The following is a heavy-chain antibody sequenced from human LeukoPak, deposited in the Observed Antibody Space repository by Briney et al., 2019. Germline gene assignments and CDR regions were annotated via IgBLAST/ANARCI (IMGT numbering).Heavy chain of an antibody. Sequence: PSETLSLTCTVSGYSISSGYYWGWIRQPPGKGLEWIGNIYYSGSTYYNPSLKSRVTISLDTSKNQFSLKLNSVTAADTAVYYCASMTRYYYMDVWGKGTTVTVSS. D-gene: IGHD2-21*02. J-gene: IGHJ6*03. CDR1: GYSISSGYY. V-gene: IGHV4-38-2*02. CDR2: IYYSGST. CDR3: ASMTRYYYMDV.